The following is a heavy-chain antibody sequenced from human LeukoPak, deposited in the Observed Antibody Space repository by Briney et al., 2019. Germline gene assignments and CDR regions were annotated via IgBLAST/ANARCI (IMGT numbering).Heavy chain of an antibody. D-gene: IGHD6-13*01. Sequence: GGSLSLSWAASGFTFSSYAMSWVRQAPGKGLEWVSAISGSGGSTYYADSVKGRFTISRDNSKNTLYLQMNSLRAEDTAVYYCAKGSSSYYFAFDIWGQGTMVTVSS. CDR2: ISGSGGST. CDR3: AKGSSSYYFAFDI. CDR1: GFTFSSYA. J-gene: IGHJ3*02. V-gene: IGHV3-23*01.